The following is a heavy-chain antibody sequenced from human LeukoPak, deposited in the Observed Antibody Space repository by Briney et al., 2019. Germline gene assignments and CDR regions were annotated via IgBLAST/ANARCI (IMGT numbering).Heavy chain of an antibody. V-gene: IGHV3-23*01. CDR2: ISGRGGNT. D-gene: IGHD5-18*01. J-gene: IGHJ4*02. CDR3: ARDHFGGSSFGLYYFNS. Sequence: PGGSLRLSCAASGFSFSNYVMSWVRQAPGKGLEWVSGISGRGGNTYYADSVKGRFTISRDNSNNAVFLQMNSLRADDTAVYYCARDHFGGSSFGLYYFNSWGQGTQVIVSS. CDR1: GFSFSNYV.